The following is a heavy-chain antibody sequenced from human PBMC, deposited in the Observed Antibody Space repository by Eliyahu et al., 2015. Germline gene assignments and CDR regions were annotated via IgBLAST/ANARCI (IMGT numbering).Heavy chain of an antibody. Sequence: QVQLQESGPGLVKPSETLSLTCTVSGXSIXTYXWSWXRQPAGKGLEWXGRIYTSGSTNYNPSLKSRVTMSVDPSKNQFSLRLTSVTAADTAVYYCASHSHHSSSSLFDYWGQGTLVTVSS. CDR1: GXSIXTYX. V-gene: IGHV4-4*07. J-gene: IGHJ4*02. CDR2: IYTSGST. CDR3: ASHSHHSSSSLFDY. D-gene: IGHD6-6*01.